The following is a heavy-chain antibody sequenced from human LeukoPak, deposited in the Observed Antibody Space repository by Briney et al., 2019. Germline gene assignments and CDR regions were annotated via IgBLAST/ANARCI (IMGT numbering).Heavy chain of an antibody. V-gene: IGHV3-74*01. Sequence: GVSLRLSCAASGFTLSDYWMHWVRQAPGKGLVWVSRINSDGSRIIYADSVKGRFTISRDNAKNTVYLQMNSLRADDTAVYYCASSRYYYGLGSSPPFDYWGQGDLVIVSS. D-gene: IGHD3-10*01. J-gene: IGHJ4*02. CDR3: ASSRYYYGLGSSPPFDY. CDR1: GFTLSDYW. CDR2: INSDGSRI.